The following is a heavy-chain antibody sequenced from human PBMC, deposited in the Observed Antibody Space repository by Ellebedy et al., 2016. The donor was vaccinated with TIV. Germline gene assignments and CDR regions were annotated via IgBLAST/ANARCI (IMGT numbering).Heavy chain of an antibody. CDR3: ARVRNYYDSSGYYWPYNWFDP. D-gene: IGHD3-22*01. CDR1: GDSISSGGYS. CDR2: IYHSGKT. J-gene: IGHJ5*02. V-gene: IGHV4-30-2*01. Sequence: SETLSLXXAVSGDSISSGGYSWSWIRQPPGKGLEWIGYIYHSGKTYYNPSLKRRVTISVDRPKNQFSVRLNSVTAADTAVYYCARVRNYYDSSGYYWPYNWFDPWGQGTLVTVSS.